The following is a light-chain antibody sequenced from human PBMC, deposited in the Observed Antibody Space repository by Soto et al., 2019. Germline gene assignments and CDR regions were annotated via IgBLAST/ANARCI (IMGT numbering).Light chain of an antibody. CDR3: SSHTTSSALQV. J-gene: IGLJ1*01. CDR2: GVS. Sequence: QSALTQPASVSGSPGQSITISCSGTISDFVVYNYVSWYQQHPGKAPKLMLYGVSKRPSGVSNRFSGPKSGNTASLTISGLQAEDEADYYCSSHTTSSALQVFGTGTKVTVL. V-gene: IGLV2-14*03. CDR1: ISDFVVYNY.